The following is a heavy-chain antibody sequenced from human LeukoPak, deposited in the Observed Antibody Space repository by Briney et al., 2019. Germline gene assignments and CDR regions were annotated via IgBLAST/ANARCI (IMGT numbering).Heavy chain of an antibody. D-gene: IGHD6-19*01. CDR2: ISYDGSNK. J-gene: IGHJ4*02. V-gene: IGHV3-30*04. Sequence: GGSLRLSCAASGFTFSSYAMHWVRQAPGKGLEWVAVISYDGSNKYYADSVKGRFTISRDNSKNTLYLQMNSLRAEDTAVYYCARGTAVAGTDYWGQGTLVTVSS. CDR3: ARGTAVAGTDY. CDR1: GFTFSSYA.